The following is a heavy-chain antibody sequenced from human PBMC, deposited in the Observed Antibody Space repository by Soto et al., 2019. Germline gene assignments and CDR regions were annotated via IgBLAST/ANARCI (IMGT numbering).Heavy chain of an antibody. CDR1: GFTFSSYA. J-gene: IGHJ4*02. CDR2: ISGSGGST. D-gene: IGHD3-22*01. V-gene: IGHV3-23*01. Sequence: PGGSLRLSCAASGFTFSSYAMSWVRQAPGKGLEWVSAISGSGGSTYYADSVKGRFTISRDNSKNTLYLQMNSLRAEDTAVYYCAKVLSMVTLYYFDSSGSIPGDYFDYWGQGTLVTGSS. CDR3: AKVLSMVTLYYFDSSGSIPGDYFDY.